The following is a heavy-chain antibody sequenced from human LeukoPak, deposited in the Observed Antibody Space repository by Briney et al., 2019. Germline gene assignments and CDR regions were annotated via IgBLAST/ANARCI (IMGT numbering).Heavy chain of an antibody. J-gene: IGHJ5*02. D-gene: IGHD3-10*01. Sequence: GGSLRLSCTSSGFTFSSYWMHWVRQAPGKGLVWVSRINSDMSTTTYADSVKGRFTISRDNAKNTLFLQMNSLRAEDTAVYYCARPLLYYYGSETYFWFDPWGQGTLVTVSS. CDR1: GFTFSSYW. CDR2: INSDMSTT. CDR3: ARPLLYYYGSETYFWFDP. V-gene: IGHV3-74*01.